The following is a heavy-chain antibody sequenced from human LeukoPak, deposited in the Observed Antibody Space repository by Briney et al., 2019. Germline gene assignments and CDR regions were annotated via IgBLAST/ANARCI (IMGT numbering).Heavy chain of an antibody. V-gene: IGHV4-59*01. D-gene: IGHD6-13*01. J-gene: IGHJ5*02. CDR3: AKAAGDSTIYWFAP. CDR2: IYYSGTS. Sequence: PSETLSLTRTVSGGSIRSSHWSWIRQPPGKGLEFIGYIYYSGTSNYNPSLKSRVTMSVDTSNNQFSLKLNSVTAADTAVYYCAKAAGDSTIYWFAPWGQGTLVTVSS. CDR1: GGSIRSSH.